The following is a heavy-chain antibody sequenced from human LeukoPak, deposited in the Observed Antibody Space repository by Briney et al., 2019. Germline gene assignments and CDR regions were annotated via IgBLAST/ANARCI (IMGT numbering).Heavy chain of an antibody. CDR3: AKDPYGDYQSRRLPGV. J-gene: IGHJ6*02. Sequence: PGGSLRLSCAASGFTFSSYAMSWVRQAPGKGLEWVSAISGSGGSTYYADSVKGRFTISRDNSKNTLYLQMNSLRAEDTAVYYCAKDPYGDYQSRRLPGVWGQGATVTVSS. V-gene: IGHV3-23*01. CDR1: GFTFSSYA. D-gene: IGHD4-17*01. CDR2: ISGSGGST.